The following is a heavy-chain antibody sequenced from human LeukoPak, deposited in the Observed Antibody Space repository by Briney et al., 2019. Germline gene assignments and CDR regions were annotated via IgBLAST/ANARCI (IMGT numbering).Heavy chain of an antibody. V-gene: IGHV3-7*01. D-gene: IGHD3-10*02. Sequence: GGSLRLSCAASGFTFSSYWMIWVRQPPRKGLDWVATIRQDGSQKYYVDSVKGRFTICRDNAKNSLYLQMNSLRAEDTAVYYCAELGITMIGGVWGKGNTVTISS. CDR3: AELGITMIGGV. CDR2: IRQDGSQK. CDR1: GFTFSSYW. J-gene: IGHJ6*04.